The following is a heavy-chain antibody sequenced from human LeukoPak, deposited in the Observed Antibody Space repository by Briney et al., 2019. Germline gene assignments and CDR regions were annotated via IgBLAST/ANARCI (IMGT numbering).Heavy chain of an antibody. CDR3: ATSRRDYDFWSGYPN. Sequence: EASVKVSCKASGYTFTSYYMHWVRQAPGQGLEWMGIINPSGGSTSYAQKFQGRVTMTRDTSTSTVYMELSSLRSEDTAVYYCATSRRDYDFWSGYPNWGQGTLVTVSS. D-gene: IGHD3-3*01. V-gene: IGHV1-46*01. CDR2: INPSGGST. J-gene: IGHJ4*02. CDR1: GYTFTSYY.